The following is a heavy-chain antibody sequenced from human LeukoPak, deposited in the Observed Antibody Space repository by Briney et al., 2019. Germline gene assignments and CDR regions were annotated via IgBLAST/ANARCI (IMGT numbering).Heavy chain of an antibody. CDR3: ARAAYSGSYHSDY. D-gene: IGHD1-26*01. CDR2: IYYSGST. CDR1: GVPVHSGSYY. V-gene: IGHV4-61*01. J-gene: IGHJ4*02. Sequence: SGALFLPCTVPGVPVHSGSYYWDWVPPPPGEGLEGIGYIYYSGSTNYNPSLKSRVTISVDTSKNQFSLKLSSVTAADTAVYYCARAAYSGSYHSDYWGQGTLVTVSS.